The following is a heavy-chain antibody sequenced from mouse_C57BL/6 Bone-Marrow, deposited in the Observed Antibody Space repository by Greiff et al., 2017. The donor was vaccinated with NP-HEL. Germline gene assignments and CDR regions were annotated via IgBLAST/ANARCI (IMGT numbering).Heavy chain of an antibody. CDR3: ARRAMDY. CDR2: ISSGGSYT. CDR1: GFTFSSYG. Sequence: EVHLVESGGDLVKPGGSLELSCAASGFTFSSYGMSWVRQTPDKRLEWVATISSGGSYTYYPDSVKGRFTISRDNAKNTLYLQMSSLKSEDTAMYYCARRAMDYWGQGTSVTVSS. V-gene: IGHV5-6*01. J-gene: IGHJ4*01.